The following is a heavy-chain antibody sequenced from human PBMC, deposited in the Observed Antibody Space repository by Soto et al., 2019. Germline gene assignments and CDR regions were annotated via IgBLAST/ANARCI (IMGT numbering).Heavy chain of an antibody. V-gene: IGHV4-38-2*01. D-gene: IGHD3-10*01. CDR3: ASGSGSGSYYHDY. CDR1: GYSISSGYY. Sequence: TSETLSLTCAVSGYSISSGYYWGWIRQPPGKGLEWIGSIYHSGSTYYNPSLKSRVTTSVDTSKNQFSLKLSSVTAADTAVYYCASGSGSGSYYHDYWGQGTLVTVSS. CDR2: IYHSGST. J-gene: IGHJ4*02.